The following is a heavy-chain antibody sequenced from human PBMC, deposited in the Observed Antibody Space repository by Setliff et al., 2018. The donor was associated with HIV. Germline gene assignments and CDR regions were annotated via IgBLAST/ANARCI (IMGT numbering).Heavy chain of an antibody. J-gene: IGHJ4*02. D-gene: IGHD3-22*01. CDR3: ARDRLTYYFDY. CDR1: GQFISDGYY. Sequence: PSETLSLTCTVSGQFISDGYYWGWIRQPPGKGLEWIGSVYHSGKTYYNPSLKSRVTMSADTSKNQISLMLRSMTAADTAVYYCARDRLTYYFDYWGQGILVTVSS. V-gene: IGHV4-38-2*02. CDR2: VYHSGKT.